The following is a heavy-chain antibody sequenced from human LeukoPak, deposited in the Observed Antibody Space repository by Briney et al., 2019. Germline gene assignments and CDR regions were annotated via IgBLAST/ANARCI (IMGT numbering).Heavy chain of an antibody. D-gene: IGHD6-19*01. CDR2: ISRNSGSI. CDR1: GFTFDDYA. V-gene: IGHV3-9*01. CDR3: AKSAAGTGGYYYYYMDV. J-gene: IGHJ6*03. Sequence: GGSLRLSCAASGFTFDDYAMHWVRQAGKGLEWVSGISRNSGSIGYADSVKGRFTISRDNAKNSLYLQMNSLRAEDTALYYCAKSAAGTGGYYYYYMDVWGKGTTVTISS.